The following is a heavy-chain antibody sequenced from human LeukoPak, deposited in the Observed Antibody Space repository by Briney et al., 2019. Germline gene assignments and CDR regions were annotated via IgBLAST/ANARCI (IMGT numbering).Heavy chain of an antibody. CDR2: INHSGST. J-gene: IGHJ6*02. Sequence: SETLSLTCAVYGGSFSGYYWSWIRQPPGKGLEWIGEINHSGSTNYNPSLKSRVTISVDTSKNQFSLKLSSVTAADTAVYYCARGKRLYGMDVWGQGTTVAVSS. V-gene: IGHV4-34*01. CDR3: ARGKRLYGMDV. CDR1: GGSFSGYY.